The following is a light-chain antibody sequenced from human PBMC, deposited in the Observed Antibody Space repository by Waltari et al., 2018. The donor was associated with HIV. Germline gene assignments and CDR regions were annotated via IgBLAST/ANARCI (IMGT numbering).Light chain of an antibody. CDR2: YDS. Sequence: SYVLTQPPSVSVAPGKTARITCGGTNIGSKSVHWYQQKPGQAPLMVIYYDSARPSVVPERCSGSNSGNPATLTISRVEACDEADYYCQVWDSSSDHVVFGGGTNLTVL. V-gene: IGLV3-21*04. J-gene: IGLJ2*01. CDR1: NIGSKS. CDR3: QVWDSSSDHVV.